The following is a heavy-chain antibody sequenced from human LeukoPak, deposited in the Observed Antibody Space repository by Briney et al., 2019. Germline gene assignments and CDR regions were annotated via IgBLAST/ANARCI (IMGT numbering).Heavy chain of an antibody. D-gene: IGHD6-19*01. V-gene: IGHV4-59*01. J-gene: IGHJ6*03. CDR2: IYYSGST. CDR1: GGSISSYY. Sequence: SETLSLTCTVSGGSISSYYWSWIRQPPGKGLEWIGYIYYSGSTNYNPSLKSRVTISVDTSKNQFSLKLSSVTAADTAVYYCAKDGYSSGWYGGEDYYYYYMDVWGKGTTVTVSS. CDR3: AKDGYSSGWYGGEDYYYYYMDV.